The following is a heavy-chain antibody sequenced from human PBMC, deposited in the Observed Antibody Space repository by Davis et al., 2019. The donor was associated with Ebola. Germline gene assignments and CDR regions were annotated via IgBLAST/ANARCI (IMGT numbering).Heavy chain of an antibody. CDR2: IYYSGIT. Sequence: MPSETLSLTCTVSGGSIISSSSYWGWIRQPPRKGLEWIGSIYYSGITYYNPSLKSRVTISVDTSKNQFSLKLSSVTAADTAVYYCARGFRATMIVVVNYYYGMDVWGKGTTVTVSS. CDR3: ARGFRATMIVVVNYYYGMDV. V-gene: IGHV4-39*01. D-gene: IGHD3-22*01. CDR1: GGSIISSSSY. J-gene: IGHJ6*04.